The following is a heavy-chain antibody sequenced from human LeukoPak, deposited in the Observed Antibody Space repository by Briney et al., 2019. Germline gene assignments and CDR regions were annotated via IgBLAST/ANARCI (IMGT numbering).Heavy chain of an antibody. J-gene: IGHJ5*02. Sequence: ASVTVSCKASGYTFTSYDINWVRQATGQGLEWMGWMNPNSGNTGYAQRFQGRVTMTRNTSISTAYMELSSLRSEDTAVYYCAREDSSLQFVPWGQGTLVTVSS. CDR3: AREDSSLQFVP. CDR2: MNPNSGNT. V-gene: IGHV1-8*01. CDR1: GYTFTSYD. D-gene: IGHD6-6*01.